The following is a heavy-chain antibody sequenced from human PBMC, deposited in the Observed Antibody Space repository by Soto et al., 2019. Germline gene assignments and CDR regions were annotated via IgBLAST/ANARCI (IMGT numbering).Heavy chain of an antibody. CDR2: MNPNSGTT. D-gene: IGHD2-21*01. J-gene: IGHJ5*01. CDR1: GYTFATYD. V-gene: IGHV1-8*01. CDR3: ARSDGYNFNWLDS. Sequence: QVQLVQSGAEVKTPGASVKVSCKASGYTFATYDINWVRQAPGQGLEWMGWMNPNSGTTGYAQKFQGRLTMTRDTALSVAHMELSSLRNEDPAVYYCARSDGYNFNWLDSWGQGTLVTVSA.